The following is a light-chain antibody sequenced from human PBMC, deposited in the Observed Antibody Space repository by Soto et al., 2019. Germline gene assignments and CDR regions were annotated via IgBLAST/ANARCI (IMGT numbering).Light chain of an antibody. CDR2: QVS. CDR1: QSLVYSDGNTY. V-gene: IGKV2-24*01. Sequence: VLTQTPLSSPVTLGQPASISCRSSQSLVYSDGNTYLSWLQQRPGQPPRLLIYQVSNRFSGVPDRFSGGGAGTDFILKISRVEAEDVGVYSCIQFSHFPRTFGQGTKVEIK. CDR3: IQFSHFPRT. J-gene: IGKJ1*01.